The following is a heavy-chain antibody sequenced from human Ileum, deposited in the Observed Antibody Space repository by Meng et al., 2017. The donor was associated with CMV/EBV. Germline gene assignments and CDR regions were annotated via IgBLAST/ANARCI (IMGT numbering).Heavy chain of an antibody. CDR3: ARVARPFTIFGVVSANWFDP. D-gene: IGHD3-3*01. Sequence: DDYGMSWVRQTPGKRPEWVSGITRKGERTGYADSVKGRFTISRDNAKNSLYLQMNSLRAEDTAVYYCARVARPFTIFGVVSANWFDPWGQGTLVTVSS. CDR1: DDYG. J-gene: IGHJ5*02. CDR2: ITRKGERT. V-gene: IGHV3-20*03.